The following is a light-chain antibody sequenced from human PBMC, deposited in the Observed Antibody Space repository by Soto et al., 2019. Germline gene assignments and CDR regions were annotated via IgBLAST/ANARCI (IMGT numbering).Light chain of an antibody. CDR1: SSDVGSYNF. J-gene: IGLJ1*01. CDR2: EVS. V-gene: IGLV2-14*01. CDR3: SSYTSSRPYV. Sequence: QSVLTQPASVSGSPGQSITISCTGTSSDVGSYNFVSWYQQLPGKAPKLMIYEVSNRPSGVSNRFSGSKSGNTASLTISGLQAEDEADYYCSSYTSSRPYVFGSGTKVTLL.